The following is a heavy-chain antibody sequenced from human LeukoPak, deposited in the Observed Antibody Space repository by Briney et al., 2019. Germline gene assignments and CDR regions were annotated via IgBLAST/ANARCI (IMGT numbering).Heavy chain of an antibody. CDR3: GYYDSSGYYDNDY. D-gene: IGHD3-22*01. V-gene: IGHV3-11*01. CDR1: GFTFSDYY. J-gene: IGHJ4*02. Sequence: PGGSLRLSCAASGFTFSDYYMSWMRQAPGKGLEWVSYISSSGSTIYYAGSVKGRFTISRDNAKNSLYLQMNSLRAEDTAVYYCGYYDSSGYYDNDYWGQGTLVTVSS. CDR2: ISSSGSTI.